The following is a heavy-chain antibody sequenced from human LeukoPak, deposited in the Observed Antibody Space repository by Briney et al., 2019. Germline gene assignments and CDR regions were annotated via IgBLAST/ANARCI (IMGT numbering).Heavy chain of an antibody. Sequence: SETLSLTCAVYGGSFSGYYWSWIRQPPGKGLEWIGEINHSGSTNYNPSLKSRVTISVDTSKNQFSLKLSSVTAADTAVYYCARFRYYYDSSGYYYGSFDYWGQGTLVTVSS. CDR2: INHSGST. J-gene: IGHJ4*02. CDR1: GGSFSGYY. D-gene: IGHD3-22*01. V-gene: IGHV4-34*01. CDR3: ARFRYYYDSSGYYYGSFDY.